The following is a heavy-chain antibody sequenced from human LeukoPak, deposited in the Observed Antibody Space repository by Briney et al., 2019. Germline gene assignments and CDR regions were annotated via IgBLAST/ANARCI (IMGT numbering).Heavy chain of an antibody. V-gene: IGHV3-30*02. J-gene: IGHJ4*02. CDR3: AKGGRHGHSSYERGYFDF. CDR2: IQYSGSKK. D-gene: IGHD2-15*01. Sequence: GGSLRLSCAASGFTFSNFDMHWVRQAPGKGPASMAVIQYSGSKKYYVDSVEGRFTISRDNTKNTLYVQMNSLRTEDTAVYYCAKGGRHGHSSYERGYFDFWGQGTLVTVSS. CDR1: GFTFSNFD.